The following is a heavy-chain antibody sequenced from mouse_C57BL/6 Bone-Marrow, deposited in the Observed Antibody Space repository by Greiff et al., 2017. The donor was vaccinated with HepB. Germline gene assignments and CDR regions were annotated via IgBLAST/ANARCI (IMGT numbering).Heavy chain of an antibody. V-gene: IGHV1-76*01. CDR3: ARGGLRLRFAY. Sequence: VQLQESGAELVRPGASVKLSCKASGYTFTDYYINWVKQRPGQGLEWIARIYPGSGNTYYNEKFKGKATLTAEKSSSTAYMQLSSLTSEDSAVYFCARGGLRLRFAYWGQGTLVTVSA. CDR2: IYPGSGNT. J-gene: IGHJ3*01. CDR1: GYTFTDYY. D-gene: IGHD2-4*01.